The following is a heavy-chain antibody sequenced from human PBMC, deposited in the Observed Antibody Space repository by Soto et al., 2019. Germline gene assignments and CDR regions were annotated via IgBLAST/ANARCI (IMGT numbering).Heavy chain of an antibody. CDR1: GFTFSGSA. J-gene: IGHJ4*02. Sequence: EVQLVESGGGLVQPGGSLKLSCAASGFTFSGSAMHWVRQASGKGLEWVGRIRSKANSYATAYAASVKGRFTISRDDSKNTAYLQMTSLKTEDTAVYYCTPRGDEYGVVFDYWGQGTLVTVPS. V-gene: IGHV3-73*02. CDR3: TPRGDEYGVVFDY. CDR2: IRSKANSYAT. D-gene: IGHD4-17*01.